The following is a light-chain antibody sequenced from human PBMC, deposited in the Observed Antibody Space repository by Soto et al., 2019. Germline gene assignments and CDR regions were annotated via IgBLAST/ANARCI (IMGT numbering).Light chain of an antibody. CDR1: QSVSSNF. Sequence: EIVLAQSPGTLSLSPGEGATLSCRASQSVSSNFLAWYQKKPGQAPRLLIYGASSRATGIPDRFSGSGSGTDFTITISRLEPEDFAVYYCQQDGSSPPTFGQGTRLDIK. V-gene: IGKV3-20*01. CDR2: GAS. CDR3: QQDGSSPPT. J-gene: IGKJ5*01.